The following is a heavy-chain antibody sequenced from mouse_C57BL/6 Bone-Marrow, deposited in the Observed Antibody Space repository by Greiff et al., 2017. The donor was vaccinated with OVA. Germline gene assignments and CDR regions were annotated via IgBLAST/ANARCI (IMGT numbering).Heavy chain of an antibody. CDR3: ARRAEGYYYAMDY. V-gene: IGHV1-81*01. J-gene: IGHJ4*01. CDR1: GYTFTSYG. Sequence: QVQLQQSGAELARPGASVKLSCKASGYTFTSYGISWVKQRTGQGLEWIGEISPRSGNTYYNEKFKGKATLTADKSSSTAYMELRSLTSEDSAVYFCARRAEGYYYAMDYWGQGTSVTVSS. CDR2: ISPRSGNT.